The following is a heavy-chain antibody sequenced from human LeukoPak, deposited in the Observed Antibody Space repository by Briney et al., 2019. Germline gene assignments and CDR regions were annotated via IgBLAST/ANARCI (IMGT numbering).Heavy chain of an antibody. Sequence: GGSLRLSCTASGFTFSDYYMSWIRQTPGKGLEWLSYISTRDNTIQYADSVKGRFTISRDNSKNTLYLQMNSLRAEDTAVYYCAKESSSWVLDNWFDPWGQGTLVTVSS. V-gene: IGHV3-11*04. CDR3: AKESSSWVLDNWFDP. D-gene: IGHD6-13*01. CDR1: GFTFSDYY. CDR2: ISTRDNTI. J-gene: IGHJ5*02.